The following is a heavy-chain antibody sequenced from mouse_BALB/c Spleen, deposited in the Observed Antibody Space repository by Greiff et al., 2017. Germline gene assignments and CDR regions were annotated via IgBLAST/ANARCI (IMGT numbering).Heavy chain of an antibody. D-gene: IGHD2-3*01. V-gene: IGHV3-2*02. J-gene: IGHJ3*01. CDR2: ISYSGST. Sequence: QLKQSGPGLVKPSQSLSLTCTVTGYSITSDYAWNWIRQFPGNKLEWMGYISYSGSTSYNPSLKSRISITRDTSKNQFFLQLNSVTTEDTATYYCARSDGYYVWFAYWGQGTLVTVSA. CDR1: GYSITSDYA. CDR3: ARSDGYYVWFAY.